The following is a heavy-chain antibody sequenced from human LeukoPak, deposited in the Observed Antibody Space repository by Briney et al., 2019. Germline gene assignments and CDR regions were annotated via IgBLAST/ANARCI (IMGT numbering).Heavy chain of an antibody. J-gene: IGHJ4*02. CDR2: ISGSGGST. CDR1: GFTFSSYG. V-gene: IGHV3-23*01. D-gene: IGHD3-10*01. Sequence: PGRSLRLSCAASGFTFSSYGMHWVRQAPGKGLEWVSAISGSGGSTYYADSVKGRFTISRDNSKNTLYLQMNSLRAEDTAIYYCVRDFEAHLWFVPFDYWGQGTLVTVPS. CDR3: VRDFEAHLWFVPFDY.